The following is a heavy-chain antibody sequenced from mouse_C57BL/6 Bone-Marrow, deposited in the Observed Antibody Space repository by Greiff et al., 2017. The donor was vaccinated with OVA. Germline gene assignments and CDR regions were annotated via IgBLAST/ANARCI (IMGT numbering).Heavy chain of an antibody. Sequence: QVQLQQPGAELVKPGASVKLSCKASGYTFTSYWMHWVKQRPGRGLEWIGRIDPNSGGTKYNEKFKSKATLTVDKPSSTAYMQLSSLTSEDSAVYYGATLFITTVVGFDYWGQGTTLTVSS. CDR3: ATLFITTVVGFDY. CDR2: IDPNSGGT. V-gene: IGHV1-72*01. D-gene: IGHD1-1*01. J-gene: IGHJ2*01. CDR1: GYTFTSYW.